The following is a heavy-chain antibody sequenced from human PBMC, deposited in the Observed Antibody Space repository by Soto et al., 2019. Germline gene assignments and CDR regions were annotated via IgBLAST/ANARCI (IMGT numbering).Heavy chain of an antibody. V-gene: IGHV1-69*06. J-gene: IGHJ6*02. D-gene: IGHD3-9*01. CDR2: ILPIFGTT. CDR1: GLIFSSYA. Sequence: QVQLVQSGAEVKKPGSSVKVSCKASGLIFSSYAISWVRQAPGQGLEWVGGILPIFGTTNYAQRSKGRVTITADTSTTTTYLDLRSLRSEDTAVYFCVRGANYDSSTGKGSYFPGMAVWGPGTTVTVSS. CDR3: VRGANYDSSTGKGSYFPGMAV.